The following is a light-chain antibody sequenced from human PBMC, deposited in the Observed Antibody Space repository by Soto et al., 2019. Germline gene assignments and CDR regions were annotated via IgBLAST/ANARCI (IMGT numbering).Light chain of an antibody. Sequence: AIDRTRAPSGQCVALGGRGIITCQASQDISNYLNWYQQKPGKAPKLLIYAASTLQSGVPSRFSGSESGPDSTLTSSSLQPNDCVPYHCIQPPTYGPGTKVDIK. CDR3: IQPPT. CDR1: QDISNY. CDR2: AAS. V-gene: IGKV1-6*01. J-gene: IGKJ3*01.